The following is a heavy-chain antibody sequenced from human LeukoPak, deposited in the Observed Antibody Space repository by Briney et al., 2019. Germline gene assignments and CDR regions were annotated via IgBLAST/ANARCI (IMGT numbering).Heavy chain of an antibody. Sequence: PSETLSLTCTVSGGSISSYYWSWIRQPPGKGLEWIGHIYYSGSTNYNPSLKSRVTISVDTSKNQFSLKLSSVTAADTAVYYCARLRGYCSSTSCYTVWFDPWGQGTLVTVSS. CDR2: IYYSGST. J-gene: IGHJ5*02. D-gene: IGHD2-2*02. V-gene: IGHV4-59*08. CDR3: ARLRGYCSSTSCYTVWFDP. CDR1: GGSISSYY.